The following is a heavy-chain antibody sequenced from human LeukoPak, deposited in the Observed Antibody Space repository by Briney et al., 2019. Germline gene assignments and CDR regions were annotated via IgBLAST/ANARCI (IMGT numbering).Heavy chain of an antibody. D-gene: IGHD1-26*01. Sequence: SVKVSCKASGGTFSSYAISWVRQAPGQGLEWMGGIIPIFGTANYAQKFQGRVTITADESTSTAYMELSSLRSEDTAVYYCARDLTIVGATAGGWFDPWGQGTLVTVSS. J-gene: IGHJ5*02. CDR3: ARDLTIVGATAGGWFDP. V-gene: IGHV1-69*13. CDR1: GGTFSSYA. CDR2: IIPIFGTA.